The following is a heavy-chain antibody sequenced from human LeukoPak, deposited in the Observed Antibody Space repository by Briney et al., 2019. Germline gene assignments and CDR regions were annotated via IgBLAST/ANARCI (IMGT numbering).Heavy chain of an antibody. CDR3: ARGHDSSGSLGY. V-gene: IGHV3-30*01. CDR1: GFTFSSYA. Sequence: GGSLRLSCAASGFTFSSYAMHWVRQAPGKGLEWVAVISYDGSNKYYADSVKGRFTISRDNSKNTLYLQMNSLKAEDTAVYYCARGHDSSGSLGYWGQGTLVTVSS. CDR2: ISYDGSNK. J-gene: IGHJ4*02. D-gene: IGHD3-22*01.